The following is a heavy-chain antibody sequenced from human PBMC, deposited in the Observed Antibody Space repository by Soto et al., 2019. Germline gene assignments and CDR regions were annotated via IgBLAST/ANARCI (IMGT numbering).Heavy chain of an antibody. D-gene: IGHD3-22*01. CDR3: SRSRSPGYYYDSSGYHFDI. J-gene: IGHJ3*02. V-gene: IGHV3-30-3*01. CDR2: ISYDGSDK. Sequence: GGSLRLSCAASGFTFSGYAMHWVRQAPGKGLEWVALISYDGSDKHYADSVKGRFTISRDNSKNTLYLQLNSLRAEDTAVYYCSRSRSPGYYYDSSGYHFDIWGQGTMVTVSS. CDR1: GFTFSGYA.